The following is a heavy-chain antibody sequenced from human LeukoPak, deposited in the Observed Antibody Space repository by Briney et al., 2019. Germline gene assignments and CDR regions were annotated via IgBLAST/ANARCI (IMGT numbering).Heavy chain of an antibody. D-gene: IGHD3-3*01. CDR1: GFTFSSYW. Sequence: GGSLRPSCAASGFTFSSYWMSWVRQAPGKGLEWVANIKQDGSEKYYVDPVKGRFTISRDNAKNSLYLQMNSLRAEDTAVYYCARAGRFLEWLLEMDVWGQGTTVTVSS. V-gene: IGHV3-7*01. CDR2: IKQDGSEK. J-gene: IGHJ6*02. CDR3: ARAGRFLEWLLEMDV.